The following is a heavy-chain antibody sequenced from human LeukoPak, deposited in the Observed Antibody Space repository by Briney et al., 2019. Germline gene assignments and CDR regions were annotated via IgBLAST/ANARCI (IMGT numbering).Heavy chain of an antibody. CDR1: GFTFSSYS. Sequence: GGSLRLSCAASGFTFSSYSMNWVRQAPGKGLEWVSYISSSSSTIYYADSVKGRFTISRDNSKNTLYLQMNSLRAEDTAVYYCAKALVVVAAGYWGQGTLVTVSS. CDR2: ISSSSSTI. D-gene: IGHD2-15*01. CDR3: AKALVVVAAGY. J-gene: IGHJ4*02. V-gene: IGHV3-48*01.